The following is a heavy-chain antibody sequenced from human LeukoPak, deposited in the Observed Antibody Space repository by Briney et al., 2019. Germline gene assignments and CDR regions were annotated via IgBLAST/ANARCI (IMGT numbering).Heavy chain of an antibody. D-gene: IGHD5-12*01. Sequence: PSETLSLTCTVSGYSISSGYYWSWIRQPPGKGLEWIGYIYYSGSTNYNPSLKSRVTISVDTSKNQFSLKLSSVTAADTAVYYCARIGGYGFDPWGQGTLVTVSS. CDR2: IYYSGST. CDR1: GYSISSGYY. J-gene: IGHJ5*02. CDR3: ARIGGYGFDP. V-gene: IGHV4-38-2*02.